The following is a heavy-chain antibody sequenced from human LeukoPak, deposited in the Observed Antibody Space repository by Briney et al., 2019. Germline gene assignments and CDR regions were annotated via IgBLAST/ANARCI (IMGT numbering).Heavy chain of an antibody. CDR3: ARLAQQYYYGSGSSDY. Sequence: AGESLKISCKGSGYSFTSYWIGWVRQMPGKGLEWMGITYPGDSDTRYSPSFQGQVTISADKSISTAYLQWSSLKASDTAMYYCARLAQQYYYGSGSSDYWGQGTLVTVSS. D-gene: IGHD3-10*01. J-gene: IGHJ4*02. CDR1: GYSFTSYW. V-gene: IGHV5-51*01. CDR2: TYPGDSDT.